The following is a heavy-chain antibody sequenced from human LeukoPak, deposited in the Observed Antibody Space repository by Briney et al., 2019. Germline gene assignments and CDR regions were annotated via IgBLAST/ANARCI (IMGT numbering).Heavy chain of an antibody. CDR2: TYYRSKWYN. CDR3: ARETGTAVAGTAALDP. CDR1: GDSVSSNSAA. D-gene: IGHD6-19*01. V-gene: IGHV6-1*01. Sequence: SQTLSLTCAISGDSVSSNSAAWNWIRQSPSRGLEWLGRTYYRSKWYNDYAVSVKSRITINPDTSKNQFSLQLNSVTPEDTAVYYCARETGTAVAGTAALDPWGQGTLVTVSS. J-gene: IGHJ5*02.